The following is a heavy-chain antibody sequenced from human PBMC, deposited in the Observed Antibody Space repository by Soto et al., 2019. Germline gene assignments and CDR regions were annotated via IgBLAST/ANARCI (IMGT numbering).Heavy chain of an antibody. CDR1: GFTFRSYG. J-gene: IGHJ4*02. Sequence: QVQLVESGGGVVQPGGSLRLSCGASGFTFRSYGIHWVRQAPGKGLEWVAVIRYDGSDPEYADSVKGRVTISRDNSQNMLYLQMNSLSADDTAVYYCARGWTTPIDYWGQGTLVTVSS. CDR2: IRYDGSDP. CDR3: ARGWTTPIDY. D-gene: IGHD4-17*01. V-gene: IGHV3-33*01.